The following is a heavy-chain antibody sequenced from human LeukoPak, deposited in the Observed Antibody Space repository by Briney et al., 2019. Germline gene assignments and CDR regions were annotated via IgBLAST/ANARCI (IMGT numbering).Heavy chain of an antibody. J-gene: IGHJ4*02. CDR1: GFTFSSYG. CDR3: AKGGGYESAGDY. V-gene: IGHV3-30*02. CDR2: IRYDGSNK. D-gene: IGHD5-12*01. Sequence: GGSLRLSCAASGFTFSSYGMHSVRQALGKGLEWVAFIRYDGSNKYYADSVKGRFTISRDNSKNTLYLQMNSLRAEDTAVYYCAKGGGYESAGDYWGQGTLVTVSS.